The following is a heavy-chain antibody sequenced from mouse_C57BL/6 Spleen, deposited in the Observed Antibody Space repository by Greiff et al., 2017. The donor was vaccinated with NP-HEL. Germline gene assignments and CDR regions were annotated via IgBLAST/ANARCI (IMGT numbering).Heavy chain of an antibody. D-gene: IGHD4-1*01. V-gene: IGHV1-39*01. J-gene: IGHJ4*01. CDR2: INPNYGTT. CDR3: AEAGTYALDY. Sequence: EVQLKESGPELVKPGASVKISCKASGYSFTDYTMNWVKQSNGQSLEWIGVINPNYGTTSYNQKFKGKATLTVDQSTSTAYMQLTSLTSEDSAVYYCAEAGTYALDYWGQGTSVTVSS. CDR1: GYSFTDYT.